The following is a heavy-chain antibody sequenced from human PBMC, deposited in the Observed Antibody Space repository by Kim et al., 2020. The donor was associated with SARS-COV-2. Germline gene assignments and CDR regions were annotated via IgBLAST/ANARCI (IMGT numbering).Heavy chain of an antibody. CDR3: ARGRYWSMGDSSGSNLPWYFDY. CDR1: GYTFTSYY. CDR2: INPSGGST. V-gene: IGHV1-46*01. D-gene: IGHD3-22*01. Sequence: ASVKVSCKASGYTFTSYYMHWVRQAPGQGLEWMGIINPSGGSTSYAQKFQGRVTMTRDTSTSTVYMELSSLRSEDTAVYYCARGRYWSMGDSSGSNLPWYFDYWGQGTLVTVSS. J-gene: IGHJ4*02.